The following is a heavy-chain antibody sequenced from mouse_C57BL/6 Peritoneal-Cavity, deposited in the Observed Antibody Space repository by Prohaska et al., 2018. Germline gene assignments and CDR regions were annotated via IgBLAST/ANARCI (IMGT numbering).Heavy chain of an antibody. Sequence: CKASGYAFSSSWMNWVKQRPGKGLEWIGRIYPGDGDTNYNGKFKGKATLTADKSSSTAYMQLSSLTSEDSAVYVCARSFTTPWSFDVWGTGTTVTVSS. CDR1: GYAFSSSW. CDR2: IYPGDGDT. D-gene: IGHD1-1*01. V-gene: IGHV1-82*01. J-gene: IGHJ1*03. CDR3: ARSFTTPWSFDV.